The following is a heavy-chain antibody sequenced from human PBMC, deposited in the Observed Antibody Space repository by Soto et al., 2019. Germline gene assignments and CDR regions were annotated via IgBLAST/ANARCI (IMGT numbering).Heavy chain of an antibody. D-gene: IGHD2-2*01. CDR3: ARGYQLLYAFDI. CDR2: IWYDGSNK. J-gene: IGHJ3*02. Sequence: GGSLRLSCAASGFTFSSYGMHWVRQAPGKGLEWVAVIWYDGSNKYYADSVKGRFTISRDNSKNTLYLQMNSLRAEDTAVYYCARGYQLLYAFDIWGQGTMVTVSS. V-gene: IGHV3-33*01. CDR1: GFTFSSYG.